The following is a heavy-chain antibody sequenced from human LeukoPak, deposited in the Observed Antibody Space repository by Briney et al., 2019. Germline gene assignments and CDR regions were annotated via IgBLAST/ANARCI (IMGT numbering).Heavy chain of an antibody. Sequence: ASVKVSCKASGGTFSSYAISWVRQAPGQGLEWMGGIIPISGTANYAQKFQGRVTITTDESTSTAYMELSSLRSEDTAVYYCASLPHYIAGSANWFDPWGQGTLVTVSS. CDR2: IIPISGTA. V-gene: IGHV1-69*05. CDR3: ASLPHYIAGSANWFDP. J-gene: IGHJ5*02. D-gene: IGHD6-13*01. CDR1: GGTFSSYA.